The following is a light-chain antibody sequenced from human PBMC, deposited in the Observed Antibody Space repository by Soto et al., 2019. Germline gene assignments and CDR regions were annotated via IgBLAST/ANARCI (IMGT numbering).Light chain of an antibody. V-gene: IGKV1-5*01. Sequence: DIQMTQSPSALPASVGDRVTITCRASQSIDRWLAWYQQRPGKAPKILIYHASSLETGVPSRFSGSGSGTEFTLTISRLEPEDFAVYYCQQYGSSPQTFGQGTKVDIK. CDR1: QSIDRW. J-gene: IGKJ1*01. CDR2: HAS. CDR3: QQYGSSPQT.